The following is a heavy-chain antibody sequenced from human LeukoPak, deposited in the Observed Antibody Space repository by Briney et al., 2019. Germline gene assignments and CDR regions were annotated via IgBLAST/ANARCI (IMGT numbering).Heavy chain of an antibody. V-gene: IGHV1-2*02. CDR1: GYTFTGYY. J-gene: IGHJ5*02. CDR2: INSNSGGT. D-gene: IGHD2/OR15-2a*01. Sequence: ASVKVSCKASGYTFTGYYMHWVRQAPGQGLEWMGWINSNSGGTNYAQKFQGRVTMTRDTSISTAYMELSSLRSDDTAVYYCARDLYCNSAKCYSNWFDTWGQGTLVTVSS. CDR3: ARDLYCNSAKCYSNWFDT.